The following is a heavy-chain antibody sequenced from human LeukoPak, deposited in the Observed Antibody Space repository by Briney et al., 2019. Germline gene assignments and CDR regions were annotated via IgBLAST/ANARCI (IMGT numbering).Heavy chain of an antibody. Sequence: PGGSLRLSCAASGFTFSSYEMNWVRQAPGKGLEWVSYISSSGSTIYYADSVKGRFTISRDNSKNTLYLQMNSLRAEDTAVYYCASKGSTSYHWGQGTLVTVSS. CDR2: ISSSGSTI. V-gene: IGHV3-48*03. CDR3: ASKGSTSYH. CDR1: GFTFSSYE. D-gene: IGHD2-2*01. J-gene: IGHJ5*02.